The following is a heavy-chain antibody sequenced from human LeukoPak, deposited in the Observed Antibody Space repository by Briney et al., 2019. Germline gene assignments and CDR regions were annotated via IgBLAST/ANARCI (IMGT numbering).Heavy chain of an antibody. CDR3: ARAIRYDSSRGAFDI. D-gene: IGHD3-22*01. J-gene: IGHJ3*02. V-gene: IGHV2-70*04. CDR1: GFSLSTRGVR. CDR2: IDWDDDK. Sequence: SGPTLVNPTQTLTLTCTFSGFSLSTRGVRVSWIRQPPGKALEWLSRIDWDDDKFYSTSLKTRLTISKDTSKNQVVLTMTNMDPVDTATYYCARAIRYDSSRGAFDIWGQGTMVTVSS.